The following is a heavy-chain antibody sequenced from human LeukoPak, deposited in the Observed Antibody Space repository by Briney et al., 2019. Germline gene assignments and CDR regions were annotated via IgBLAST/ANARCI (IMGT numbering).Heavy chain of an antibody. V-gene: IGHV4-39*01. CDR1: GGSISSSSYC. J-gene: IGHJ4*02. CDR3: ARPTGYSSGWLPFDY. Sequence: SETLSLTCIVSGGSISSSSYCWGWIRQPPGKGLEWLGSICYGGNTYYNPSLKSRVTISVDTSKNQFSLKLSSVTAADTAVYYCARPTGYSSGWLPFDYWGQGTLVTVSS. D-gene: IGHD6-19*01. CDR2: ICYGGNT.